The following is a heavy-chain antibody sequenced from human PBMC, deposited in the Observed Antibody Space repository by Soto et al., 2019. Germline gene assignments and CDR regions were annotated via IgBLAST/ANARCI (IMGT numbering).Heavy chain of an antibody. Sequence: SVKVSCKASGFTFTSSAVQWVRQARGQRLEWIGWIVVGSGNTNYAQKFQERVTITRDMSTSTAYMELSSLRSEDTAVYYCAATSSSWSLTSYYYYGMDVWGQGTTVPVSS. V-gene: IGHV1-58*01. J-gene: IGHJ6*02. CDR1: GFTFTSSA. CDR2: IVVGSGNT. D-gene: IGHD6-13*01. CDR3: AATSSSWSLTSYYYYGMDV.